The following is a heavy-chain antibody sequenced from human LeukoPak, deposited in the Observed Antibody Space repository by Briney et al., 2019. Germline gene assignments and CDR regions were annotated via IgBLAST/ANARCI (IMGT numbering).Heavy chain of an antibody. CDR2: IYHIGNT. V-gene: IGHV4-59*01. J-gene: IGHJ4*02. CDR3: ARVRGCSSASCLDFDY. CDR1: GGYIIPYY. Sequence: PSETLSLTCSVSGGYIIPYYWNWIRQPPGKGLEWIGYIYHIGNTNYNPSLKSRVTISVDTSKNQFSLELSSVTAADTAVYYCARVRGCSSASCLDFDYWGQGTLVAVSS. D-gene: IGHD2-2*01.